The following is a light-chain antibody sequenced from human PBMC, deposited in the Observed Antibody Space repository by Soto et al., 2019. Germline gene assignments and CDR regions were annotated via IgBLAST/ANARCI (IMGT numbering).Light chain of an antibody. V-gene: IGKV1-27*01. CDR1: QGISNY. Sequence: DIQMTQSTSSLSASVGDRVTITCRASQGISNYLAWYQQKPGKVPKLLIYAASTLQSGVPSRFSGSGSGTDFTLTISSLQPEDVATYYCQKYNSAPRTFGQGIKVEIK. CDR3: QKYNSAPRT. J-gene: IGKJ1*01. CDR2: AAS.